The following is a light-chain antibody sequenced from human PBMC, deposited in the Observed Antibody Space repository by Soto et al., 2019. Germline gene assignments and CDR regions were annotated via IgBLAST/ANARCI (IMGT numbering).Light chain of an antibody. V-gene: IGKV3D-15*01. J-gene: IGKJ4*01. CDR3: QQYNNWLALT. Sequence: EIVMTQSPATLSVSPGERATLSCRASQSVSSNLAWYQQKPGQAPRLLIYDASNRATGIPARFSGSGSGTEFTLTISGLQSEDFAVYYCQQYNNWLALTFGGGTKVDI. CDR1: QSVSSN. CDR2: DAS.